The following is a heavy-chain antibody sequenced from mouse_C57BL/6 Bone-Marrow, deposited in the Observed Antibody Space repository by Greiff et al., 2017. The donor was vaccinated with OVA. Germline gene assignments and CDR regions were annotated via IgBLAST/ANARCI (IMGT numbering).Heavy chain of an antibody. J-gene: IGHJ2*01. Sequence: QVQLQQPGAELVKPGASVTVSCKASGYTFTSYWMHWVKQRPGQGLEWIGRIHPSDSATNYNQKFKGKATLTVDKSSSTAYMQISSLTSEDSAVYYCASQHYYGSSDLDYWGQGTTLTVSS. CDR1: GYTFTSYW. V-gene: IGHV1-74*01. CDR2: IHPSDSAT. D-gene: IGHD1-1*01. CDR3: ASQHYYGSSDLDY.